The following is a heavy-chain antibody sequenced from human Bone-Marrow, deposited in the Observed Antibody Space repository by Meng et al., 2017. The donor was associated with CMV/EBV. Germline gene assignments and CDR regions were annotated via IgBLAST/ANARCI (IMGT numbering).Heavy chain of an antibody. V-gene: IGHV3-21*01. J-gene: IGHJ4*02. CDR1: AFTFSSYS. CDR2: ISSTSTYI. CDR3: ARDRRGCSSTSCYTRPDFDY. Sequence: GESLKISCAASAFTFSSYSMNWVRQAPGEGLEWVSSISSTSTYINYADSVEGRFTISRDNAKNSLYLQMNSLRAEDTAVYYCARDRRGCSSTSCYTRPDFDYWGQGTLVTVSS. D-gene: IGHD2-2*02.